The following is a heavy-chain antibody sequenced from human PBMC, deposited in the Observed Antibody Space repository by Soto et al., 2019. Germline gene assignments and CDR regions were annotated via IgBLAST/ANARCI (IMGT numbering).Heavy chain of an antibody. D-gene: IGHD3-22*01. V-gene: IGHV1-18*01. J-gene: IGHJ6*02. CDR2: ISPNSGNT. CDR3: VKDRDSNSWPSRDV. Sequence: QVHLVQSGAEVKKPGASVNVSCKTSGYTFTRNGISWVRQAPGQGLEWMGWISPNSGNTRYAQKLQDRVITTTDTSTSTAYMELRSLRSDDTAVYYCVKDRDSNSWPSRDVWGPGTTVTVSS. CDR1: GYTFTRNG.